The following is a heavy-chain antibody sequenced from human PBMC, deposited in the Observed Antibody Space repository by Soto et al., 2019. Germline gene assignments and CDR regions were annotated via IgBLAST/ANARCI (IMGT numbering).Heavy chain of an antibody. D-gene: IGHD2-2*01. CDR2: IYWNDDK. CDR1: GFSLSTSGVG. V-gene: IGHV2-5*01. Sequence: QITLKESGPTLVKPTQTLTLTCTFSGFSLSTSGVGVGWIRQPPGKALEWLALIYWNDDKRYSPSLKSRLTITKDTSKNQVVLTMTNMDPVDTATYYCAHSEGFLVPNWFDPWGQGTLVTVSS. CDR3: AHSEGFLVPNWFDP. J-gene: IGHJ5*02.